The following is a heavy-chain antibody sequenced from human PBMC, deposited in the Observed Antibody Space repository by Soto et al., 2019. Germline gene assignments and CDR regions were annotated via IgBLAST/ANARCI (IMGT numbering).Heavy chain of an antibody. D-gene: IGHD3-16*01. CDR3: ATHPGGEGY. CDR2: IYSVGYT. V-gene: IGHV3-53*01. CDR1: GFTANNNY. Sequence: GXSPRLSCAVSGFTANNNYMSWVRQDTGKGLEGVSVIYSVGYTAYGDSVKGRFTISRDNSKNTLYLQMNSLRAVDTAVYYCATHPGGEGYWGQGTLVTVSS. J-gene: IGHJ4*02.